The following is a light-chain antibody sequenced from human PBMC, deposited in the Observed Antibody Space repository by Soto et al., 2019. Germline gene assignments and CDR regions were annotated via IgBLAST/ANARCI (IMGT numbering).Light chain of an antibody. CDR1: SSNIGAGYD. J-gene: IGLJ2*01. V-gene: IGLV1-40*01. CDR3: QSYDSSLNYVV. CDR2: GNS. Sequence: QPVLTQPPSVSGAPGQRVTISCTGSSSNIGAGYDVHWYQQLPGTAPKLLIYGNSNRPSGVPDRFSGSKSGTSASLAITGLQAEDEADYYCQSYDSSLNYVVFGGGTKLTVL.